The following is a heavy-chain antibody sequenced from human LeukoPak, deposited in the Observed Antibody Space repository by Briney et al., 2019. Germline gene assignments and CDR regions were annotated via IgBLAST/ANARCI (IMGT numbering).Heavy chain of an antibody. CDR1: SGSISNSNYY. D-gene: IGHD3-10*01. CDR2: IFYSGST. V-gene: IGHV4-39*07. J-gene: IGHJ3*02. Sequence: SETLSLTCSVSSGSISNSNYYWGWIRQPPGKGLEWLGKIFYSGSTDYNPSLKSRITISVDTSKNQFSLKLSSVTAADTAVYYCARSDGYGLVGIWGQGTMVTVSS. CDR3: ARSDGYGLVGI.